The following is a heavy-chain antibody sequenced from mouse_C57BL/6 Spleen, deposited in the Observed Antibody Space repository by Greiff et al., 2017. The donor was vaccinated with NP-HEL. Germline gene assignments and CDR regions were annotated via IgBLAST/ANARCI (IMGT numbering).Heavy chain of an antibody. J-gene: IGHJ2*01. D-gene: IGHD2-1*01. CDR1: GYAFSSSW. CDR2: IYPGDGDT. Sequence: QVQLKQSGPELVKPGASVKISCKASGYAFSSSWMNWVKQRPGKGLEWIGRIYPGDGDTNYNGKFKGKATLTADKSSSTAYMQLSSLTSEDSAVYYCARSNYLYYFDYWGQGTTLTVSS. CDR3: ARSNYLYYFDY. V-gene: IGHV1-82*01.